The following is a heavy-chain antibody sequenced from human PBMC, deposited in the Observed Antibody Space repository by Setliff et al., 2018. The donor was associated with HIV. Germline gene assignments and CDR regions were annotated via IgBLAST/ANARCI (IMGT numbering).Heavy chain of an antibody. V-gene: IGHV1-2*06. CDR2: INPNNGGT. J-gene: IGHJ3*01. CDR1: GFLVTGYN. CDR3: VRPRVFDSFDV. Sequence: ASVKVSCKALGFLVTGYNVHWVRQAPGHGPEWLGRINPNNGGTNYAQKFQGRVTMSLDTSTSTVYLELKALTSDDTAVYCCVRPRVFDSFDVWGPGTMVTVSS.